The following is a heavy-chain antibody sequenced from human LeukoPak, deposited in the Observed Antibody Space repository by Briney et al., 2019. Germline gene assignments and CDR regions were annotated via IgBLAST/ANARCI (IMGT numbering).Heavy chain of an antibody. CDR1: GFTFSSYA. Sequence: GGSLRLSCATSGFTFSSYAMNWVRQAPGKGLEWVAGISASSANIFYADSVKGRFTISRDSSTSTLFLQMNSLGAEDTAVYYCAKVSCGGNCFYAFDVWGRGTVVVVSS. CDR2: ISASSANI. D-gene: IGHD2-21*01. J-gene: IGHJ3*01. CDR3: AKVSCGGNCFYAFDV. V-gene: IGHV3-23*01.